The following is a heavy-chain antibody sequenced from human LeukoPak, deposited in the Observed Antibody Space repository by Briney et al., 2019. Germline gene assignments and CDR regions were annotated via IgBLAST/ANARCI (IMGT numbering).Heavy chain of an antibody. D-gene: IGHD6-13*01. CDR2: INAYNGNT. CDR1: GYTFTNYG. J-gene: IGHJ3*02. Sequence: GASVKVSCKASGYTFTNYGISWVRQAPGLGLEWMGWINAYNGNTNYAQKVQGRVTMTTDTSTSTAYMELRSLRFDDTAVYYCARDQSVRLLQTSSTYFKHVFAIWGQGSMVTVSS. V-gene: IGHV1-18*01. CDR3: ARDQSVRLLQTSSTYFKHVFAI.